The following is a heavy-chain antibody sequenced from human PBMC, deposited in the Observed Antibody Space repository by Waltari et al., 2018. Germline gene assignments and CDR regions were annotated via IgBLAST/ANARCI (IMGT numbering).Heavy chain of an antibody. V-gene: IGHV3-30-3*01. Sequence: QVQLVESGGGVVQPGRSLRLSCAASGFTFSSYAMHWVRQAPGKGLEWVAVISYDGSNKYYADSVKGRFTISRDNSKNTLYLQMNSLRAEDTAVYYCARQKQLVRGYFDYWGQGTLVTVSS. CDR1: GFTFSSYA. J-gene: IGHJ4*02. D-gene: IGHD6-6*01. CDR3: ARQKQLVRGYFDY. CDR2: ISYDGSNK.